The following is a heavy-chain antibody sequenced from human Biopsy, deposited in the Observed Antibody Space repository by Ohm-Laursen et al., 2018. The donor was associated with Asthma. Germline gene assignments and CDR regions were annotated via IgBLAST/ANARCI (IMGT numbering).Heavy chain of an antibody. CDR3: ARVDAIMISGDFYFYSGFDL. J-gene: IGHJ6*02. CDR2: IIPMYGVP. D-gene: IGHD3-16*01. CDR1: GGTFRTYA. Sequence: SSEKVSCKASGGTFRTYAFNWVRQAPGQGLEWMGGIIPMYGVPKVAQKFQGRVTITADESTSTAYMEMSSLRSEDTAVYYCARVDAIMISGDFYFYSGFDLWGQGTTVRVSS. V-gene: IGHV1-69*01.